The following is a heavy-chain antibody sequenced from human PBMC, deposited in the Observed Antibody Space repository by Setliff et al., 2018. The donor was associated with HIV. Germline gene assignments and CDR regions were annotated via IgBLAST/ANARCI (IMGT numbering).Heavy chain of an antibody. V-gene: IGHV4-59*01. CDR1: GGSISSYY. Sequence: SETLSLTCTVSGGSISSYYWSWIRQPPGKGLEWIGNIYYSGSTNYNPSLKSRVTISVDTSKNQFSLKLSSVTAADTAVYYCARAAYGSSWYVGMKDYYYYYMDVWGKGTTVTVSS. CDR3: ARAAYGSSWYVGMKDYYYYYMDV. CDR2: IYYSGST. J-gene: IGHJ6*03. D-gene: IGHD6-13*01.